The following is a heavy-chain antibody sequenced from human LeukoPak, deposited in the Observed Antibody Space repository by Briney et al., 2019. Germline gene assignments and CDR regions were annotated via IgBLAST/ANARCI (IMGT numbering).Heavy chain of an antibody. CDR2: ISGSGGST. D-gene: IGHD1-1*01. Sequence: GGSLRLSCAASGFTFSSYGMSWVRQAPGKGLEWVSAISGSGGSTYYADSVKGRFTISRDNAKNSLYLQMNSLRAEDTAVYYCARDNQNGRDLDYWGQGTLVTVSS. V-gene: IGHV3-23*01. CDR1: GFTFSSYG. CDR3: ARDNQNGRDLDY. J-gene: IGHJ4*02.